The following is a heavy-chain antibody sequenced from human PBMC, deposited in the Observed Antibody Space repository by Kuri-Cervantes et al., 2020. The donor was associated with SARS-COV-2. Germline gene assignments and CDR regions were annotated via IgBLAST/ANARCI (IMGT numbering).Heavy chain of an antibody. Sequence: GESLKISCEVSGFLFSASAIHWVRQGSGKGLEWVGRVRGKANNYATAYAASVKGRFTISRDDSKNMAYLQMNSLKTEDTAVYYCTRDGTYYDFRSGYSHQGLYYYYYYMDVWGKGTTVTVSS. V-gene: IGHV3-73*01. CDR2: VRGKANNYAT. J-gene: IGHJ6*03. D-gene: IGHD3-3*01. CDR3: TRDGTYYDFRSGYSHQGLYYYYYYMDV. CDR1: GFLFSASA.